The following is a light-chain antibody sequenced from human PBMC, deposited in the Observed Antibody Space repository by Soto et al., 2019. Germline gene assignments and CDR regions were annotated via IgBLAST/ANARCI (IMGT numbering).Light chain of an antibody. V-gene: IGLV3-21*02. CDR3: QVWDSSSDHWV. Sequence: SYELTQPPSVSVAPGQTARVTCGGNNIGSNSVHWYQQRPGQAPVLVVYDGIDRPSGIPERFSGSNSANTATLTISRVEAGDEADYYCQVWDSSSDHWVFGGGTKVTVL. J-gene: IGLJ3*02. CDR1: NIGSNS. CDR2: DGI.